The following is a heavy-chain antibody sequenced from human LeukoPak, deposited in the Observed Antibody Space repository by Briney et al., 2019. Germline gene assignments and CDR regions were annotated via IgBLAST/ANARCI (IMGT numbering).Heavy chain of an antibody. V-gene: IGHV3-48*03. Sequence: GGSLRLSCAASGFTFSRYEMNWVRQAPGKGLEWVSYISRSGDTIYFADSVKGRFTISRDNAKNSLYLQMSSLRAEDTAVYYCARDDGKGGPFDYWGRGTLVTVSS. J-gene: IGHJ4*02. D-gene: IGHD1-26*01. CDR3: ARDDGKGGPFDY. CDR2: ISRSGDTI. CDR1: GFTFSRYE.